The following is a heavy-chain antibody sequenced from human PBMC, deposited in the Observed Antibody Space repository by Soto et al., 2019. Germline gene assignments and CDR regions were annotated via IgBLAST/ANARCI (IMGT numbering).Heavy chain of an antibody. CDR3: ALCRYSNYDYYYYYGMDV. D-gene: IGHD4-4*01. CDR1: GFTFSSYA. CDR2: ISGSGGST. V-gene: IGHV3-23*01. Sequence: GGSLRLSCAASGFTFSSYAMGWVRQAPGKGLEWVSAISGSGGSTYYADSVKGRFTISRDNSKNTLYLQMNSLRAEDTAVYYCALCRYSNYDYYYYYGMDVWGQGTTVTVSS. J-gene: IGHJ6*02.